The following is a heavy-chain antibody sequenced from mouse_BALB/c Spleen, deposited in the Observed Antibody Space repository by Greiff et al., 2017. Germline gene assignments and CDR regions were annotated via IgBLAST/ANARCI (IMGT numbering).Heavy chain of an antibody. CDR3: ARETMITKGVLDY. Sequence: QVQLQQSGAELVRPGTSVKISCKASGYTFTNYWLGWVKQRPGHGLEWIGDIYTGGGYTNYNEKFKGKATLTADTSSSTAYMQLSSLTSEDSAVYFCARETMITKGVLDYWGQGTTLSVSS. V-gene: IGHV1-63*02. J-gene: IGHJ2*01. CDR2: IYTGGGYT. CDR1: GYTFTNYW. D-gene: IGHD2-4*01.